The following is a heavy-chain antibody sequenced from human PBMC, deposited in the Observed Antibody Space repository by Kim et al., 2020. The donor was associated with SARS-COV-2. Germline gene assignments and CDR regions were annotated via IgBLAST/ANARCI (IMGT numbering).Heavy chain of an antibody. CDR3: ARSDRGLRSPGIYYYYGMDV. CDR1: GGSISSSNW. D-gene: IGHD4-17*01. CDR2: IYHSGST. Sequence: SETLSLTCAVSGGSISSSNWWSWVRQPPGKGLECIGEIYHSGSTNYNPSLNSRATISVDKTKNQFSLNLRSVTAADTAVDYCARSDRGLRSPGIYYYYGMDVWGQGTTVTVS. V-gene: IGHV4-4*02. J-gene: IGHJ6*02.